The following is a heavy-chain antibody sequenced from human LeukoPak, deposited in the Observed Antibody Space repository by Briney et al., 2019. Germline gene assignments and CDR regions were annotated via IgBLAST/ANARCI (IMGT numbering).Heavy chain of an antibody. CDR2: ISGSGGST. CDR1: GFTFGSYA. J-gene: IGHJ4*02. Sequence: GGSLRLSCAASGFTFGSYAMSWVRQAPGKGLEWASAISGSGGSTYYADSVKGRFTISRDNSKNTLYLQMNSLRAEDTAVYYCAKKLQYTRGLDYWGQGTLVTVSS. V-gene: IGHV3-23*01. D-gene: IGHD4-11*01. CDR3: AKKLQYTRGLDY.